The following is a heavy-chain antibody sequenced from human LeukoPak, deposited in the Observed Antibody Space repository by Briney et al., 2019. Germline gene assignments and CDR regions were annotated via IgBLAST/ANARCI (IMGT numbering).Heavy chain of an antibody. Sequence: SVKVSCKASGGTFSSYAISWVRQAPGQGLEWMGGIIPIFGTANYAQKFQGRVTITADESTSTAYMELSSLRSEDTAVYYCARVISSGWNYYYYYGMDVWGQGTTVTVSS. CDR2: IIPIFGTA. D-gene: IGHD6-19*01. CDR1: GGTFSSYA. V-gene: IGHV1-69*13. CDR3: ARVISSGWNYYYYYGMDV. J-gene: IGHJ6*02.